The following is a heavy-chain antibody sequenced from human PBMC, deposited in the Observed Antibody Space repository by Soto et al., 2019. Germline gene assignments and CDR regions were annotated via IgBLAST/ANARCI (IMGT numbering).Heavy chain of an antibody. V-gene: IGHV3-48*02. J-gene: IGHJ6*02. Sequence: GGSLRLSCAASGFTFSSYSMNWVRQAPGKGLEWVSYISSSSTIYYADSVKGRFTISRDNAKNSLYLQMNSLRDEDTAVYYCAREEYQLLFYYYGMDVWGQGTTVTVSS. D-gene: IGHD2-2*01. CDR1: GFTFSSYS. CDR2: ISSSSTI. CDR3: AREEYQLLFYYYGMDV.